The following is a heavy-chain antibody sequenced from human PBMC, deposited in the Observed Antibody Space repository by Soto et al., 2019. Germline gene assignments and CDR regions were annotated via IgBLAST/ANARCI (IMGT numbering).Heavy chain of an antibody. Sequence: SETLSLTCTVSGGSISSYYWSWIRQPPGKGLEWIGYIYYSGSTNYNPSLKSRVTISVDTSKNQFSLKLSSVTAADTAVYYCARARRGTTVDEWGQGTLVTVSS. CDR2: IYYSGST. V-gene: IGHV4-59*01. D-gene: IGHD4-17*01. CDR1: GGSISSYY. J-gene: IGHJ4*02. CDR3: ARARRGTTVDE.